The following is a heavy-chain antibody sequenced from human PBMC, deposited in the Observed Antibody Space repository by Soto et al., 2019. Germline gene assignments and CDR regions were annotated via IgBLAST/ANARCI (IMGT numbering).Heavy chain of an antibody. CDR3: AREAEGGYCSGGSCSGYYYYGMDV. D-gene: IGHD2-15*01. CDR2: IYTSGST. CDR1: GGSISSYY. J-gene: IGHJ6*02. Sequence: QVQLQESGPGLVKPSETLSLTCTVSGGSISSYYWSWIRQPAGKGLEWIGRIYTSGSTNYNPSLKSRVNMSVDTSKNQFSLKLSSVTAADTAVYYCAREAEGGYCSGGSCSGYYYYGMDVWGQGTTVTVSS. V-gene: IGHV4-4*07.